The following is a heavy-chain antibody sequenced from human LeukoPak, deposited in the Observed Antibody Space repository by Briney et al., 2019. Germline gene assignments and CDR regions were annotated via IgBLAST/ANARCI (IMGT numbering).Heavy chain of an antibody. Sequence: SETLSLTCTVSGGSISSSSYYSGWIRQPAGKGLEWIGRIYTSGSTNYNPSLKSRVTMSVDTSKNQFSLKLSSVTAADTAVYYCARDGYVAAGPYYFDYWGQGTLVTVSS. CDR3: ARDGYVAAGPYYFDY. D-gene: IGHD6-6*01. V-gene: IGHV4-61*02. CDR2: IYTSGST. J-gene: IGHJ4*02. CDR1: GGSISSSSYY.